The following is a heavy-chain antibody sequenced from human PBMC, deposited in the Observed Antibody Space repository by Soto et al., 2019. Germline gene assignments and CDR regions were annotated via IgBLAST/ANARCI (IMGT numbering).Heavy chain of an antibody. CDR1: GFTFSNAW. D-gene: IGHD5-18*01. Sequence: EVQLVESGGGLVKPGGSLRLSCAASGFTFSNAWMSWVRQAPGKGLEWVGRIKSKTDGGTTDYAAPVKGRFTISRDDSKNTQYLQMNSLKTEDTAVYYCTTRGPYSYGPFYYYYGMDVWGQGTTVTVSS. J-gene: IGHJ6*02. CDR2: IKSKTDGGTT. CDR3: TTRGPYSYGPFYYYYGMDV. V-gene: IGHV3-15*01.